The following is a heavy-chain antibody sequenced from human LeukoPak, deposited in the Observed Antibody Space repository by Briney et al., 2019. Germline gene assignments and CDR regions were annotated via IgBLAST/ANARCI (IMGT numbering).Heavy chain of an antibody. CDR2: IYSGGST. Sequence: PGGSLRLSCAASGFTVSSNYMSWVRQAPGKGLEWVSVIYSGGSTFYADSVKGRFTISRDNSKNTLYPQMNSLRAEDTAVYYCATWGRALGGAFDIWGQGTMVTVSS. CDR3: ATWGRALGGAFDI. CDR1: GFTVSSNY. V-gene: IGHV3-53*01. D-gene: IGHD3-16*01. J-gene: IGHJ3*02.